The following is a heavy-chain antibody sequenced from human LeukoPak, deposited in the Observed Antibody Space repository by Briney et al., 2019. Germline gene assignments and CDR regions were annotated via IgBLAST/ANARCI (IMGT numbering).Heavy chain of an antibody. Sequence: GGSLRLSCAASGFIFSNFAVHWVRQAPGKGLEWVAVISFDGNSNYYADSVKGRFTISRDNTKHTLHLQMNSLRADDTAVYYCTRAKYSGSFYPFDYWGQGTLVTVSS. D-gene: IGHD1-26*01. CDR3: TRAKYSGSFYPFDY. CDR2: ISFDGNSN. J-gene: IGHJ4*02. V-gene: IGHV3-30*04. CDR1: GFIFSNFA.